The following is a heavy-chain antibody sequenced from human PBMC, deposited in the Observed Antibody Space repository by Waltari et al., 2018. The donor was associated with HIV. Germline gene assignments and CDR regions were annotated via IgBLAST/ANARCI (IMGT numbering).Heavy chain of an antibody. CDR3: AKAFSDNTAYYYDF. J-gene: IGHJ4*02. CDR2: ISGSCAGS. Sequence: EVQLLESGGGLVQPGGSRRLSCAASGFAYVSYAMTWVRQSTGRGGEWVADISGSCAGSVYADAGRGRFSISRDNSRNTVDLRMNNLRGADTAIYYCAKAFSDNTAYYYDFWGRGTRVTVAS. V-gene: IGHV3-23*01. D-gene: IGHD3-22*01. CDR1: GFAYVSYA.